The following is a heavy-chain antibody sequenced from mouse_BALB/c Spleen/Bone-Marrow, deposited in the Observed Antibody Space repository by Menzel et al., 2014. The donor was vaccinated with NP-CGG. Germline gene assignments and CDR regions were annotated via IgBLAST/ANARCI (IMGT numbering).Heavy chain of an antibody. D-gene: IGHD2-4*01. CDR1: GFTFSSFG. Sequence: EVKLVESGGGLVQPGGSRKFSCAASGFTFSSFGMHWVRQAPEEGLEWVAYISNGSSTIYYADTVKGRFTISRDNPKNTLFLQMTSLRSEDTAMDYCARKGAMITHYYAMDYWGQGTSVTVSS. CDR2: ISNGSSTI. CDR3: ARKGAMITHYYAMDY. V-gene: IGHV5-17*02. J-gene: IGHJ4*01.